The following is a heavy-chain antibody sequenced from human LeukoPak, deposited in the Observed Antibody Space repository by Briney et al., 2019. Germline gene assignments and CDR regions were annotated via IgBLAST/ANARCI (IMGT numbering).Heavy chain of an antibody. V-gene: IGHV1-18*01. CDR2: ISAYNGNT. D-gene: IGHD2-2*01. CDR1: GYTFTSYG. Sequence: ASVKVSCKASGYTFTSYGISWVRQAPGQGLEWMGWISAYNGNTNYAQKLQGRVTMTTDTSTSTAYMELRSLRSDDTAVYYCAREGRYCSSTSCLTLDYWGQGTLSPSPQ. CDR3: AREGRYCSSTSCLTLDY. J-gene: IGHJ4*02.